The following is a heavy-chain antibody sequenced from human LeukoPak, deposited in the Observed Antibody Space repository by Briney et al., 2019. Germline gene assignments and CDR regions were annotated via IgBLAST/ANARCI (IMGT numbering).Heavy chain of an antibody. CDR3: ARAGGSYRGGAFDI. CDR1: GYTFTGYY. D-gene: IGHD1-26*01. V-gene: IGHV1-18*01. J-gene: IGHJ3*02. CDR2: ISAYNGNT. Sequence: ASVKVSCKASGYTFTGYYIHWVRQAPGQGLEWMGWISAYNGNTNYAQKLQGRVSMTTDTSTSTAYMELRSLRSDDTAVYYCARAGGSYRGGAFDIWGQGTMVTVSS.